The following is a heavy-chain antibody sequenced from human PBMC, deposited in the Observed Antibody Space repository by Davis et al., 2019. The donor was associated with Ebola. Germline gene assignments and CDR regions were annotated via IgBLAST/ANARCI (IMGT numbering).Heavy chain of an antibody. Sequence: SETLSLTCTVSGGSISSYYWSWIRQPPGKGLEWMGEVNDSGGTNYNPSLKSRVTISADTSKNQFSLKLNSVTAADTAVYYCTRTTRDSGWFIDFWGRGTRVTVSS. CDR3: TRTTRDSGWFIDF. CDR2: VNDSGGT. V-gene: IGHV4-34*01. D-gene: IGHD6-19*01. CDR1: GGSISSYY. J-gene: IGHJ4*02.